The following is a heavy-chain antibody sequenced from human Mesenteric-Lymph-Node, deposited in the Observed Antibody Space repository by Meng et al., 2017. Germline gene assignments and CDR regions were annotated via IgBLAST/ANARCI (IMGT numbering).Heavy chain of an antibody. D-gene: IGHD6-13*01. CDR1: GGTFSSYA. J-gene: IGHJ4*02. V-gene: IGHV1-69*05. Sequence: SVKVSCKASGGTFSSYAISWVRQAPGQGLEWMGGIIPIFGTANYAQKLQGRVTMTTDTSTSTAYMELRSLRSDDTAVYYCAREATGYSSSCNFDYWGQGTLVTVSS. CDR2: IIPIFGTA. CDR3: AREATGYSSSCNFDY.